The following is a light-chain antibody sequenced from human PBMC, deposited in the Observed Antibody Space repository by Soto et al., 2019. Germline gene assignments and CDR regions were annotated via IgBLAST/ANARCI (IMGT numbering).Light chain of an antibody. CDR2: EVS. CDR3: SSYTANSVTLYV. CDR1: SRDIAASNF. Sequence: QSALTQPASVSGSPGQSITMSCTGTSRDIAASNFVSWYQQRPGKAPKVMIYEVSNRPSGVSNRFSGSKSGTTASLTISGLQAEDEADYYCSSYTANSVTLYVFGTGTKVTVL. V-gene: IGLV2-14*01. J-gene: IGLJ1*01.